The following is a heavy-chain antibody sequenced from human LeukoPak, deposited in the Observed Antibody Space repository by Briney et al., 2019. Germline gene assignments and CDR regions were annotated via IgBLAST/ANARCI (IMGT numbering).Heavy chain of an antibody. J-gene: IGHJ5*02. CDR2: LYTSGST. CDR1: GGSISSYY. V-gene: IGHV4-4*07. Sequence: SETLSLTCTVPGGSISSYYWSWIRQPAGKGLEWIGRLYTSGSTNYNPSLKSRVTMSVDTSKNQFSLKLSSVTAADTAVYYCARDRYYYDSSGYYNWFDPWGQGTLVTVSS. CDR3: ARDRYYYDSSGYYNWFDP. D-gene: IGHD3-22*01.